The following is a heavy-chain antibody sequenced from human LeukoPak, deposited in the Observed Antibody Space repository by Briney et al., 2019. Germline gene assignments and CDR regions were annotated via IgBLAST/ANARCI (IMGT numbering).Heavy chain of an antibody. Sequence: GGSLRLSCAASGFTFSNAWMSWVGEAPGKGLEWVGRIKSKTDGGTTDYAAPVKGRFTISRDDSKNTLYLQMNSLKTEDTAVYYCTTLRISGYDYEPSILFDPWGQGTLVTVSS. D-gene: IGHD5-12*01. CDR1: GFTFSNAW. CDR2: IKSKTDGGTT. J-gene: IGHJ5*02. V-gene: IGHV3-15*01. CDR3: TTLRISGYDYEPSILFDP.